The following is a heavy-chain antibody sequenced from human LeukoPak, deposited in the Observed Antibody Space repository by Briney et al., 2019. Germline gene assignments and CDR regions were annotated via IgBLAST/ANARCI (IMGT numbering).Heavy chain of an antibody. V-gene: IGHV3-43*01. CDR1: GFTFDDYT. CDR3: AKGKDGYFDY. D-gene: IGHD2-15*01. CDR2: ISWAGGSP. Sequence: PGGSLRLSCAASGFTFDDYTMHWVRQAPGKGLEWVSLISWAGGSPYYADSVKGRFTISRDNSKNSLYLQMNSLRTEDTALYYCAKGKDGYFDYWGQGTLVTVSS. J-gene: IGHJ4*02.